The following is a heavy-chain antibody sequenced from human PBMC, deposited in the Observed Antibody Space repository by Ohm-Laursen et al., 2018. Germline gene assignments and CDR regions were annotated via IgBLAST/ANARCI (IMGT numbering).Heavy chain of an antibody. Sequence: SLRLSCAASGSTFSSYGMHWDRQAPGKGLEWVAVISYDGSDKYYGDSVKGRFTISRDNSKNTLYLRMDSLRAEDTAVYSCAKTLLPSYNNGWYYFYSWGQGTLVTVSS. D-gene: IGHD6-19*01. CDR2: ISYDGSDK. V-gene: IGHV3-30*18. CDR1: GSTFSSYG. CDR3: AKTLLPSYNNGWYYFYS. J-gene: IGHJ4*02.